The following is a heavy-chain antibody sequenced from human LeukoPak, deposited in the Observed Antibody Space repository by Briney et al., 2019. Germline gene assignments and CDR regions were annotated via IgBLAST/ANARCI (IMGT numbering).Heavy chain of an antibody. Sequence: ASVKVSCKASGYTFTSNYIHWVRQAPGQGLERMGMIYPRDGSTSYAQKFQGRVTMTRDTSTSTVYMELSSLRSEDTAVYYCARDPAPTVGALDYWGQGTLVTVSS. J-gene: IGHJ4*02. CDR2: IYPRDGST. CDR3: ARDPAPTVGALDY. V-gene: IGHV1-46*01. D-gene: IGHD1-26*01. CDR1: GYTFTSNY.